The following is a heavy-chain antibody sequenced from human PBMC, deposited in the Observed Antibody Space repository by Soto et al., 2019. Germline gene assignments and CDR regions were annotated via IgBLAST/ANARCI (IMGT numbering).Heavy chain of an antibody. J-gene: IGHJ6*02. CDR1: GVSISSYY. CDR3: ARVKLDYDILTGYYNYYYYYGMDV. CDR2: IYYSGST. D-gene: IGHD3-9*01. Sequence: SETLSLTCTVSGVSISSYYWSWIRQPPGKGLEWIGYIYYSGSTNYNPSLKSRVTISVDTSKNQFSLKLSSVTAADTAVYYCARVKLDYDILTGYYNYYYYYGMDVWGQGTTVT. V-gene: IGHV4-59*01.